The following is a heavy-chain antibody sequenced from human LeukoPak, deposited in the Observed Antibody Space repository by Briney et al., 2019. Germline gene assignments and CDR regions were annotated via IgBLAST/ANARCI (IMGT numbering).Heavy chain of an antibody. J-gene: IGHJ6*02. V-gene: IGHV3-21*01. D-gene: IGHD1-1*01. CDR2: ITVSSSYI. CDR1: GFTFSSYG. CDR3: ARVSLQLWSYGMDV. Sequence: GGSLRLSCAASGFTFSSYGVNWVRQAPGKGLEWISSITVSSSYIYYADSLKGRFTISRDNAKNSLYLQMNSLRVEDTDVYYCARVSLQLWSYGMDVWGQGTTVTVSS.